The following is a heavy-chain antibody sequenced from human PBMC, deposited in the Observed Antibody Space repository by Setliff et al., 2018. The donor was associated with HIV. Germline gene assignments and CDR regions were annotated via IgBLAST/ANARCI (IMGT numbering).Heavy chain of an antibody. Sequence: GASVKVSCKISGYTLTELSIHWVRQAPGKGLEWMANFDPEDGETFYAQKFQGRLTMTEDTSTDTAYMELSSLRSDDTAMYYCATDPGYSSTWYFESFQHWGQGTVVTVSS. D-gene: IGHD6-13*01. V-gene: IGHV1-24*01. CDR3: ATDPGYSSTWYFESFQH. CDR1: GYTLTELS. CDR2: FDPEDGET. J-gene: IGHJ1*01.